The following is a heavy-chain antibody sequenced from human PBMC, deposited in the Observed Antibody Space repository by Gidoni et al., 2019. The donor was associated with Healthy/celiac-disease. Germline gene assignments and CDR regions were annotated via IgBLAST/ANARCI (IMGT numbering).Heavy chain of an antibody. J-gene: IGHJ6*02. Sequence: QVQLQESGPGLVKPSETLSLTCTVSGGSISSYYWSWIRQPAGKGLEWIGRIYTSGSTNYNPSLKSRVTMSVDTSKNQFSLKLSSVTAADTAVYYCARGASIAAAGQIYYYYGMDVWGQGTTVTVSS. CDR3: ARGASIAAAGQIYYYYGMDV. CDR2: IYTSGST. V-gene: IGHV4-4*07. CDR1: GGSISSYY. D-gene: IGHD6-13*01.